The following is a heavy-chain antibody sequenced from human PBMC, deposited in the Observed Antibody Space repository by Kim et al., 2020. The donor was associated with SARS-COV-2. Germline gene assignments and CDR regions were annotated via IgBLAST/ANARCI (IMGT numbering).Heavy chain of an antibody. Sequence: GGSLRLSCAASGFTFSRSGINWVRQAPGKGLEWVSYIGGSGGTIYYADSVKGRFTISRDNSKNSLYLQMNSLRAEDTAVYYCARYFSAWSFDYWGQGTLVTASS. D-gene: IGHD6-19*01. CDR3: ARYFSAWSFDY. J-gene: IGHJ4*02. CDR1: GFTFSRSG. V-gene: IGHV3-48*04. CDR2: IGGSGGTI.